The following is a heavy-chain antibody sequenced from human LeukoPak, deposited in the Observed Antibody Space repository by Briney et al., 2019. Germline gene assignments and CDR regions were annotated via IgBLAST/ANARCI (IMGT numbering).Heavy chain of an antibody. D-gene: IGHD6-19*01. V-gene: IGHV3-7*01. CDR3: VRWGVEAGMQD. J-gene: IGHJ1*01. Sequence: GGSLRLSCAVSGFNFGSRWMHWVRQAPGKGLEWVANINPDGSDTYYVDSVKGRFTISRSNAKKSLFLQMNSLRAEDTALYHCVRWGVEAGMQDWGQGTLVTVS. CDR1: GFNFGSRW. CDR2: INPDGSDT.